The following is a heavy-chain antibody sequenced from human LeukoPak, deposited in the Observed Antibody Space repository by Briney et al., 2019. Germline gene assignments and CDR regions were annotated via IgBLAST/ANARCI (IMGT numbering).Heavy chain of an antibody. CDR2: ISTQSGNT. V-gene: IGHV1-18*01. D-gene: IGHD4-17*01. J-gene: IGHJ4*02. CDR1: GYTFTSYG. CDR3: ARGAYGDK. Sequence: ASVKVSCKASGYTFTSYGINWMRQAPGQGLEWMGWISTQSGNTNYAQKVQGRLTLTTDRSTNTAYMELRSLRSDDTAVYYCARGAYGDKWGQGTMVTVSS.